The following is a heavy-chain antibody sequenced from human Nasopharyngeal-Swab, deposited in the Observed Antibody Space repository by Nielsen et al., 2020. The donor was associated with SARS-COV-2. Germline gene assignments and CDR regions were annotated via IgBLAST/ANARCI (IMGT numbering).Heavy chain of an antibody. CDR3: ARGGSGYYPYYYYGMDV. CDR2: IYYSGST. CDR1: GGSISSYY. V-gene: IGHV4-59*01. J-gene: IGHJ6*02. D-gene: IGHD3-22*01. Sequence: SETLSLTCTVSGGSISSYYWSWIRQPPGKGLEWIGYIYYSGSTNYDPSLKSRVTISVDTSKNQFSLKLSSVTAADTAVYYCARGGSGYYPYYYYGMDVWGQGTTVTVSS.